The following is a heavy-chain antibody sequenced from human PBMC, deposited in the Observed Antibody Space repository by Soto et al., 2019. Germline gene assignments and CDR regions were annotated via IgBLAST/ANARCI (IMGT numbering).Heavy chain of an antibody. V-gene: IGHV3-30*18. CDR1: GFTFSSYG. D-gene: IGHD1-1*01. CDR3: AKDRGVLIAFDI. J-gene: IGHJ3*02. Sequence: QVQLVESGGGVVQPGRSLRLSCAASGFTFSSYGMHWVRQAPGKGLEWVAVISYDGSNKYYADSVKGRFTISRDNSKNTLYLQMNSLRAEDTAGYYCAKDRGVLIAFDIWGQGTMVTVSS. CDR2: ISYDGSNK.